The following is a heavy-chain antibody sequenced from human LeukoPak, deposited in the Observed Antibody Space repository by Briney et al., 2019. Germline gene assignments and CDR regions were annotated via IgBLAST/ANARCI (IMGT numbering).Heavy chain of an antibody. CDR3: ARTIVVVVAATPGWFDP. J-gene: IGHJ5*02. Sequence: PSETLSLTCTVSGGSISSYYWSWIRQPAGKGLEWIGRIYTSGSTNYNPSLKSRVTMSVDTSKNQFSLKLSSVTAADTAVYYCARTIVVVVAATPGWFDPWGQGTLVTVSS. CDR2: IYTSGST. V-gene: IGHV4-4*07. D-gene: IGHD2-15*01. CDR1: GGSISSYY.